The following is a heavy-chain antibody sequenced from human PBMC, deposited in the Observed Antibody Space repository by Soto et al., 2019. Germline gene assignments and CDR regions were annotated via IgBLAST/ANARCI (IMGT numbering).Heavy chain of an antibody. CDR3: AAGRITMIVVATNNWFDP. D-gene: IGHD3-22*01. J-gene: IGHJ5*02. CDR2: IYYSGST. V-gene: IGHV4-39*01. CDR1: GGSISSSSYY. Sequence: SETLSLTCTVSGGSISSSSYYWGWIRQPPGKGLEWIGGIYYSGSTYYNPSLKSRVTISVDTSKNQFSLKLSSVTAADTAVYYCAAGRITMIVVATNNWFDPWGQGTLVTVSS.